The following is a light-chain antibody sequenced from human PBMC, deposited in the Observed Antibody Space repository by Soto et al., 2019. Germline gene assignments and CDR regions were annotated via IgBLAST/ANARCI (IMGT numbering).Light chain of an antibody. CDR3: MQGLRPMYT. J-gene: IGKJ2*01. CDR1: QTLLHSNGYNY. V-gene: IGKV2-28*01. CDR2: LGS. Sequence: IAMTQSPLSLPVTPGEPASISCRSSQTLLHSNGYNYLDWYLQKPGQSPQLLIYLGSNRASGVPDRFSGSGSGTDFTLKINRVEAEDVGVSYCMQGLRPMYTFGQGTKLEIK.